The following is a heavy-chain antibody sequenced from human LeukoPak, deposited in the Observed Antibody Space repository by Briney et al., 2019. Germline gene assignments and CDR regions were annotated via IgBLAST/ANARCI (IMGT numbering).Heavy chain of an antibody. D-gene: IGHD3-10*01. Sequence: GGSLRLSCAASGFTFSNYAMSWVRQAPGKGLEWVSAISGSASSTYHADSVKGRFTISRDNSKNSLYLQMNSLRTEDTALYYCAKGKVRGPRDYYFDYWGQGTLVTVSS. CDR2: ISGSASST. CDR1: GFTFSNYA. V-gene: IGHV3-23*01. CDR3: AKGKVRGPRDYYFDY. J-gene: IGHJ4*02.